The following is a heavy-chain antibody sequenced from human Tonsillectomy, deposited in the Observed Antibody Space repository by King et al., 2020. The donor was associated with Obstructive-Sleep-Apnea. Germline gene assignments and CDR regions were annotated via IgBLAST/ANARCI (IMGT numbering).Heavy chain of an antibody. CDR1: GYTFTDFY. CDR2: ISPTSVAT. J-gene: IGHJ4*02. CDR3: ARDMSAYDSTSPAY. D-gene: IGHD3-10*01. Sequence: QLVQSGAEVKKPGASVKVSCKASGYTFTDFYIHWVRPAPGQGREWMWWISPTSVATIYAQKFQDRVTMTRDTSISTAYMALSRLGPDDTAIYYCARDMSAYDSTSPAYWGQGTLVTVSS. V-gene: IGHV1-2*02.